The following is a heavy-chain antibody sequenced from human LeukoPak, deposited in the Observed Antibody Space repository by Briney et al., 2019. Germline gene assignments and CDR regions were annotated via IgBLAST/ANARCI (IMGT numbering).Heavy chain of an antibody. CDR3: ARSDYNKRDY. CDR1: GGSISSSSYY. Sequence: KPSETLSLTCSVSGGSISSSSYYWGWIRQPPGTGLEWIGTIYYSGSTYYNPSLKSRVTISVDTSKNQFSLKLSSVTAADTAVYYCARSDYNKRDYWGQGTLVTVSS. CDR2: IYYSGST. V-gene: IGHV4-39*01. D-gene: IGHD4-11*01. J-gene: IGHJ4*02.